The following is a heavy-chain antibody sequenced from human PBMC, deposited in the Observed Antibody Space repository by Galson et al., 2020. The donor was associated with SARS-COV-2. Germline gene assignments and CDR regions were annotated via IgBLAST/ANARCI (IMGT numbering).Heavy chain of an antibody. D-gene: IGHD5-12*01. Sequence: NSGGSLRLSCAASGFTFSDYYMSWIRQAPGKGLEWVSYISSSGSTIYYADSVKGRFTISRDNAKNSLYLQMNSLRAEDTAVYYCARERDGYNYPPEYYFDYWGQGTLVTVSS. CDR1: GFTFSDYY. J-gene: IGHJ4*02. V-gene: IGHV3-11*01. CDR2: ISSSGSTI. CDR3: ARERDGYNYPPEYYFDY.